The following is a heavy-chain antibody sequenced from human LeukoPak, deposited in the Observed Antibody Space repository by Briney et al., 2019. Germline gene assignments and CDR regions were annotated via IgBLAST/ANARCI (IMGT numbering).Heavy chain of an antibody. CDR3: ARVQGMKYSSSWSFYYYYYYMDV. Sequence: SETLSLTCTVSGYSISNGHYWGWIRQPPGKGLEWIGSISHTGSSYYNPSLKSRVTISVDTSKNQFSLKLSSVTAADMAVYYCARVQGMKYSSSWSFYYYYYYMDVWGKGTTVTVSS. V-gene: IGHV4-38-2*02. CDR2: ISHTGSS. J-gene: IGHJ6*03. D-gene: IGHD6-13*01. CDR1: GYSISNGHY.